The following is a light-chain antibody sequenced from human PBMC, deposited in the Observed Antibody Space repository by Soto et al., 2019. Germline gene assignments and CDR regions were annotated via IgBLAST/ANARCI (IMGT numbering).Light chain of an antibody. CDR2: GAS. V-gene: IGKV3-20*01. CDR1: QSVSSSY. Sequence: ESVLTQSPGTLSLSPGERATLSCRASQSVSSSYLAWYQQKPGQAHRLLIYGASSRATGIPDRFSGSGSGTDFTLTISRLEPEDFAVYYCQQYGSSPPINFGQGTRLEIK. J-gene: IGKJ5*01. CDR3: QQYGSSPPIN.